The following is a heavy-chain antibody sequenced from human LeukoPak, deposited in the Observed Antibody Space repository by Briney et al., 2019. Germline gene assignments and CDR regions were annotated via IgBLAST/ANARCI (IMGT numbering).Heavy chain of an antibody. CDR2: ISGSGGST. V-gene: IGHV3-23*01. Sequence: SGGSLRLSCAASGFTFSDYYMSWIRQAPGKGLEWVSAISGSGGSTYYADSVKGRFTISRDNSKNTLYLQMNSLRAEDTAVYYCAKDRRGVGATDFDYWGQGTLVTVSS. CDR1: GFTFSDYY. D-gene: IGHD1-26*01. CDR3: AKDRRGVGATDFDY. J-gene: IGHJ4*02.